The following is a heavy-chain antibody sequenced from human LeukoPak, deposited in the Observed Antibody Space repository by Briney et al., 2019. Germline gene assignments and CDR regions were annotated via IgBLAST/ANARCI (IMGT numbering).Heavy chain of an antibody. D-gene: IGHD2-2*03. Sequence: ASVKVSCKASGYTFTSYYMHWVRQAPGQGLEWMGIINPSGGSTSYAQKFQGRVTMTRDTSTSTVYMELSSLRSEDTAVYYCGRSRRMDNWFDPWGQGTLVTVSS. CDR1: GYTFTSYY. J-gene: IGHJ5*02. CDR2: INPSGGST. CDR3: GRSRRMDNWFDP. V-gene: IGHV1-46*01.